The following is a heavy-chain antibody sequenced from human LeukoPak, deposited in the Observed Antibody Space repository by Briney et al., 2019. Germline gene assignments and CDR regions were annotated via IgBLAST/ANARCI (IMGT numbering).Heavy chain of an antibody. D-gene: IGHD1-26*01. Sequence: GGSLRLSCAASGFTFSSYAMSWVRQAPGKGLEWVSAISGSGGSTYYADSVKGRFTISRDNSKNTLHLQMNSLRAEDTAVYYCASSEWELPFDYWGQGTLVTVSS. CDR2: ISGSGGST. J-gene: IGHJ4*02. CDR1: GFTFSSYA. V-gene: IGHV3-23*01. CDR3: ASSEWELPFDY.